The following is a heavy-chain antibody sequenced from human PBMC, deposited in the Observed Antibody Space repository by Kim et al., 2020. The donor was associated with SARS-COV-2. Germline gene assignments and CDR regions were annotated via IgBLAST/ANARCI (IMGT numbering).Heavy chain of an antibody. J-gene: IGHJ6*02. Sequence: SETLSLTCAVSGGSISSSNWWSWVRQPPGKGLEWIGEIYHSGSTNYNPSLKSRVTISVDKSKNQFSLKLSSVTAADTAVYYCARDGRVGSGSYDSYDYVWGSYRASYYYYGMDVWGQGTTVTVSS. CDR1: GGSISSSNW. CDR3: ARDGRVGSGSYDSYDYVWGSYRASYYYYGMDV. V-gene: IGHV4-4*02. D-gene: IGHD3-16*02. CDR2: IYHSGST.